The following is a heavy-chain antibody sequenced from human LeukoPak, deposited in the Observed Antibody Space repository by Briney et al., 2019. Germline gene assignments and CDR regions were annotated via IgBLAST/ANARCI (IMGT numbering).Heavy chain of an antibody. V-gene: IGHV1-69*05. J-gene: IGHJ5*02. Sequence: ASVKVSCKASGGTFNSYDLRGVRQAPGQGGEGMGGIIPIFGTANFAQNFQVSVTITTDESTITAYMELTSLRSEDTAVYYCARGFDGDYLSTWFDPWGQGTLVTASS. CDR3: ARGFDGDYLSTWFDP. D-gene: IGHD4-17*01. CDR2: IIPIFGTA. CDR1: GGTFNSYD.